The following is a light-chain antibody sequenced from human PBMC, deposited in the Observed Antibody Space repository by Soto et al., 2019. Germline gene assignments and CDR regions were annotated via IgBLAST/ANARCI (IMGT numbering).Light chain of an antibody. CDR3: QSYDSGLSGFGV. Sequence: QAVVTQPPSVSGAPGQRVTISCTGSSSNIGAGYDVHWYQRLPGTAPKLLIYGNNNRPSGVPDRFSGSKSGTSASLAITGLQAEDEADYFCQSYDSGLSGFGVFGGGTQLTVL. V-gene: IGLV1-40*01. CDR2: GNN. CDR1: SSNIGAGYD. J-gene: IGLJ2*01.